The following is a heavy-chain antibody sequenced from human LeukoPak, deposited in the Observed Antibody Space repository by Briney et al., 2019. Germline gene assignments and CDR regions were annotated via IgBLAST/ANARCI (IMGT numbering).Heavy chain of an antibody. D-gene: IGHD1-26*01. CDR1: GFTFGDYA. J-gene: IGHJ6*02. Sequence: PGGSLRLSCTASGFTFGDYAMSWVRQAPGKGLEWVGFIRSKAYGGTTEYAASVKGRFTISRDDSKSIAYLQMNSLKTEDTAVYYCTRGVVGATTIFLGPYGMDVWGQGTTVTVSS. CDR3: TRGVVGATTIFLGPYGMDV. V-gene: IGHV3-49*04. CDR2: IRSKAYGGTT.